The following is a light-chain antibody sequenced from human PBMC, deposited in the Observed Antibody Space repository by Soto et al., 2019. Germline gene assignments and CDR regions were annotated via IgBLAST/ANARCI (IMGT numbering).Light chain of an antibody. CDR1: SSNIGSNN. J-gene: IGLJ2*01. V-gene: IGLV1-44*01. CDR3: EAWDDSLNGVV. CDR2: SNN. Sequence: QSVLTQTPSASGTPGQRVNISCSASSSNIGSNNVNWYQQLPGTAPKLLIYSNNQRPSGVPDRFSGSKSGTSASLAISGLQSEDEADYYCEAWDDSLNGVVFGGGTKVTVL.